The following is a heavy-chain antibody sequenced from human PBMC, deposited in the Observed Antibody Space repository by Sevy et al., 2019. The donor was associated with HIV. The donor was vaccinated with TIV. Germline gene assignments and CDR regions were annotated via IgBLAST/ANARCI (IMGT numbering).Heavy chain of an antibody. CDR2: IKQDGRVK. Sequence: GGSLRLSCVASSGFTFSSCWMSWVRQAPGKGLEWVANIKQDGRVKYYVDSVRGRFAISRDNAKNSLYLQMNTLRADDTALYYCARGTYYYDSGGYYHDAFDLWGQGTMVTVSS. J-gene: IGHJ3*01. D-gene: IGHD3-22*01. CDR3: ARGTYYYDSGGYYHDAFDL. V-gene: IGHV3-7*03. CDR1: GFTFSSCW.